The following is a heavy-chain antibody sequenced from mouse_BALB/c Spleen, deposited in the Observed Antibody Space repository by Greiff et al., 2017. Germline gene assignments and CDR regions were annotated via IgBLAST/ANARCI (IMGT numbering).Heavy chain of an antibody. J-gene: IGHJ4*01. CDR3: ARRNYGNYVDAMDY. Sequence: DVKLVESGGGLVQPGGSLKLSCAASGFTFSSYTMSWVRQTPEKRLEWVAYISNGGGSTYYPDTVKGRFTISRDNAKNTLYLQMSSLKSEDTAMYYCARRNYGNYVDAMDYWGQGTSVTVSS. D-gene: IGHD2-1*01. CDR1: GFTFSSYT. CDR2: ISNGGGST. V-gene: IGHV5-12-2*01.